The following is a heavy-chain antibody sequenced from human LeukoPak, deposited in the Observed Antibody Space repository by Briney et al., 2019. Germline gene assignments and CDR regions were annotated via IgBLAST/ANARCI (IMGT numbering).Heavy chain of an antibody. CDR3: AREEHYRRYFAL. J-gene: IGHJ2*01. Sequence: GGSLRLSCAASGFTVSSNYMSWVRQAPAKGLEWVSVSYSCGSSYYSDSVTGRFTISRDNSKNTLYLQMNTLRAEDTAVYFCAREEHYRRYFALWGRGTLVTVSS. D-gene: IGHD3-16*02. CDR1: GFTVSSNY. V-gene: IGHV3-53*01. CDR2: SYSCGSS.